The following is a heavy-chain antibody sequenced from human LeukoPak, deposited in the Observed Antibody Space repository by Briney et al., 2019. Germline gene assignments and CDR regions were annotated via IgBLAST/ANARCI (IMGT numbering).Heavy chain of an antibody. CDR2: INHSGST. J-gene: IGHJ4*02. Sequence: SETLSLTCAVYGGSFSGYYWSWIRQPPGKGPEWIGEINHSGSTNYNPSLKSRVTISVDTSKNQFSLKLSSVTAADTTVYYCARRKCSSTSCYLYFDYWGQGTLVTVSS. CDR1: GGSFSGYY. V-gene: IGHV4-34*01. CDR3: ARRKCSSTSCYLYFDY. D-gene: IGHD2-2*01.